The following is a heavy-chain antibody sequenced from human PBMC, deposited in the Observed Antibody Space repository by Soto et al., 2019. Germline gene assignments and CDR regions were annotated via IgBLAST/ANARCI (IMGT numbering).Heavy chain of an antibody. D-gene: IGHD4-17*01. CDR3: AREFQGYGDVGDAFDI. CDR1: GYTFTGYC. V-gene: IGHV1-2*04. Sequence: ASVKVSCKASGYTFTGYCMHWVRQAPGQGLEWMGWINPNSGGTNYAQKFQGWVTMTRDTSISTAYMELSRLRSDDTAVYYCAREFQGYGDVGDAFDIWGQGTMVTVSS. J-gene: IGHJ3*02. CDR2: INPNSGGT.